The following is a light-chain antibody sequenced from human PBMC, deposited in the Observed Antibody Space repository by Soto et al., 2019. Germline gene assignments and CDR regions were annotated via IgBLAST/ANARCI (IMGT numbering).Light chain of an antibody. CDR3: QQYGSSAWT. CDR2: GAS. J-gene: IGKJ1*01. V-gene: IGKV3-20*01. CDR1: QSVSSSY. Sequence: EIVLTQSPGTLSLSPGERATLSCRASQSVSSSYLAWYQQKPGQAPRLLIYGASSRATGIPDRFSGSGSGTHFTLTISRLEPEDVAVYYCQQYGSSAWTFGQGTNVDIK.